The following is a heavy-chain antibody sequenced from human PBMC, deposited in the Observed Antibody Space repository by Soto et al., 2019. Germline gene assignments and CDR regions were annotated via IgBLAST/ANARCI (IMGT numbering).Heavy chain of an antibody. CDR2: ISDDGKIT. CDR1: GFVIKMYY. CDR3: MRGPRASSSGKGAY. Sequence: GGSLRVCCEASGFVIKMYYMHWVLQVPGKGPEWVSRISDDGKITTYADSVKDRFTISRDNAKETLYLQLDNLRGHDTGLYHCMRGPRASSSGKGAYWGRGTQVTVSS. D-gene: IGHD2-2*01. J-gene: IGHJ4*02. V-gene: IGHV3-74*01.